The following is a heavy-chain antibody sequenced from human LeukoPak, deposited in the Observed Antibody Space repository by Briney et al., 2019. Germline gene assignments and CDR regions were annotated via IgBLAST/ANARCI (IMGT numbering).Heavy chain of an antibody. D-gene: IGHD3-9*01. Sequence: GGSLRLSCAASGFAFSSDSMNWVRQAPGKGLERVSSISSSSSYIYYADSVKGRFTISRDNAKNSLYLQMNSLRAEDTAVYYCARASYYDILTGYYGRDYWGQGTLVTVSS. CDR2: ISSSSSYI. CDR3: ARASYYDILTGYYGRDY. CDR1: GFAFSSDS. J-gene: IGHJ4*02. V-gene: IGHV3-21*01.